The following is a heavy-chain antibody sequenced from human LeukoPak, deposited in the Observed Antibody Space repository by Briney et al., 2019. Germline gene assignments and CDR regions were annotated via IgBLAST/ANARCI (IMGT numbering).Heavy chain of an antibody. CDR1: GFMFSNYA. CDR3: AKDRYSYAFEYSDS. CDR2: ITASGGDT. D-gene: IGHD5-18*01. J-gene: IGHJ4*02. Sequence: GGSLRLSCAASGFMFSNYAMSWVRQAPGKGLERVSGITASGGDTFSADSVKGRFTISRDNSKNTLSLQVSSLRTEDTAVYYCAKDRYSYAFEYSDSWGQGTLVTVSS. V-gene: IGHV3-23*01.